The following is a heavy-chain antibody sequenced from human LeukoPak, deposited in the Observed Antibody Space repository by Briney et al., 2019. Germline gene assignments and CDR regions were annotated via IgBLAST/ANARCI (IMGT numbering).Heavy chain of an antibody. CDR3: AKGRDGYNYGDWFDP. CDR2: ISGSGGST. Sequence: GGYLRLSSAASGFASSSYAMSWVRQAPAKGLEWVLAISGSGGSTYYAHSVKGRFTISRDNSKNTLYLQMNSLRAEDTAVYYCAKGRDGYNYGDWFDPWGQGTLVTVSS. CDR1: GFASSSYA. J-gene: IGHJ5*02. D-gene: IGHD5-24*01. V-gene: IGHV3-23*01.